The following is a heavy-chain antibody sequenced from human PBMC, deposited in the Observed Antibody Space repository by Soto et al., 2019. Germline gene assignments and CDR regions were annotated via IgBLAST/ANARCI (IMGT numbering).Heavy chain of an antibody. CDR2: IYYSGST. Sequence: SETLSLTCTVSGGTISSYYWSWILQPPGKGLEWIGYIYYSGSTNYNPSLKSRVTISVDTSKNQFSLKLSSVTAADTAVYYCASVFSEYSGSDHDYWGQGTLVTLSS. CDR3: ASVFSEYSGSDHDY. D-gene: IGHD5-12*01. J-gene: IGHJ4*02. CDR1: GGTISSYY. V-gene: IGHV4-59*08.